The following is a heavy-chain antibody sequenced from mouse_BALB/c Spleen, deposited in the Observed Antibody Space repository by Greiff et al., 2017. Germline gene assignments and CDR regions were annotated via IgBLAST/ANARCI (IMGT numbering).Heavy chain of an antibody. Sequence: QVQLQQSGAELMKPGASVKISCKATGYTFSSYWIEWVKQRPGHGLEWIGEILPGSGSTNYNEKFKGKATFTADTSSNTAYMQLSSLTSEDSAVYYCARRNWDDAMDYWGQGTSVTVSS. CDR2: ILPGSGST. V-gene: IGHV1-9*01. J-gene: IGHJ4*01. D-gene: IGHD4-1*01. CDR1: GYTFSSYW. CDR3: ARRNWDDAMDY.